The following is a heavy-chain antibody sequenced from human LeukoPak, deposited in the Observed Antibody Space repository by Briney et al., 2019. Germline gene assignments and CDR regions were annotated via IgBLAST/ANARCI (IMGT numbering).Heavy chain of an antibody. D-gene: IGHD6-6*01. CDR3: AREDIAARQDENFFDY. J-gene: IGHJ4*02. V-gene: IGHV3-30*03. CDR1: GFTFSSYG. CDR2: ISYDGSNK. Sequence: GGSLRLSCAASGFTFSSYGMHWVRQAPGKGLEWVAVISYDGSNKYYADSVKGRFTISRDNSKNTLYLQMNSLRAEDTAVYYCAREDIAARQDENFFDYWGQGTLVTVSS.